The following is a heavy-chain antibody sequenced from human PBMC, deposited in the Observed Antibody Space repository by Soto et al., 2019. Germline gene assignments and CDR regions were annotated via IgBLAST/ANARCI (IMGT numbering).Heavy chain of an antibody. D-gene: IGHD6-13*01. Sequence: GSLRLSCAASGFTFSSYAMSWVRQAPGKGLEWVSAVSGSGDSTYYADSVKGRFTISRDNSKNTLYLQMNSLRAEDTAVYYCAKDRTKEYSSSWYPTWGQGTLVTVSS. CDR2: VSGSGDST. V-gene: IGHV3-23*01. CDR1: GFTFSSYA. J-gene: IGHJ5*02. CDR3: AKDRTKEYSSSWYPT.